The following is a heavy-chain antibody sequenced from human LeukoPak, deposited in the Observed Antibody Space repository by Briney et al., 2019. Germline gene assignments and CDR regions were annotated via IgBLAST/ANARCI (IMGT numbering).Heavy chain of an antibody. V-gene: IGHV4-34*01. CDR3: AREGAPEGGY. CDR2: INHSGST. CDR1: GGSFSGYY. J-gene: IGHJ4*02. Sequence: SETLSLTCAVYGGSFSGYYWSWIRQPPGKGLEWIGEINHSGSTNYNPSLKSRVTISVDTSKNQFSLKLSSVTAADTAVYYCAREGAPEGGYWGQGTLVTVSS. D-gene: IGHD1-26*01.